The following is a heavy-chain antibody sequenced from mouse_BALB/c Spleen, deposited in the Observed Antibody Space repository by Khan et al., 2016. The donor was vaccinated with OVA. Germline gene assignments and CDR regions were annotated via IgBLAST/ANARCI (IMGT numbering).Heavy chain of an antibody. CDR3: VRDEAYHRTDGWFAY. D-gene: IGHD2-14*01. Sequence: QVQLQQSGAELARPGASVKMSCKASGYTFTSYTIHWVRKRPGQGLEWIGYINPSNGYTNYNQNFKDKATLTADKSSSTAYLQLSSLTSDDTAVYYCVRDEAYHRTDGWFAYWGQGTLVTVSA. V-gene: IGHV1-4*01. CDR2: INPSNGYT. J-gene: IGHJ3*01. CDR1: GYTFTSYT.